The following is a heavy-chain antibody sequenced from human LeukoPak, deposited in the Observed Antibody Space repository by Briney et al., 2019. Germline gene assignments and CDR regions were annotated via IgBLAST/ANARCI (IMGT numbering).Heavy chain of an antibody. J-gene: IGHJ4*02. CDR2: IYYSGST. Sequence: PSETLSLTCTVSGGSISSSSYYWGWIRQPPGKGLEWIGSIYYSGSTYYNPSLKSRVTISVDTSKNQFSLKLSSVTAADTAVYYCASGYSSSWYVAYWGQGTLVTVSS. CDR3: ASGYSSSWYVAY. V-gene: IGHV4-39*01. D-gene: IGHD6-13*01. CDR1: GGSISSSSYY.